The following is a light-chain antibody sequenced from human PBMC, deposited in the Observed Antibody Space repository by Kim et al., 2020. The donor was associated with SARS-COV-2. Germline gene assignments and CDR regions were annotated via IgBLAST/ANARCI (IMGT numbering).Light chain of an antibody. CDR3: ISYTRSTTLV. J-gene: IGLJ2*01. CDR1: CSDVGDYAY. Sequence: GQSITISCTAICSDVGDYAYASWYQQPPGKAPKLMVYDVNNRPSGVSNRFSGATSGNTPSLTISGLQAEDEGDYYCISYTRSTTLVFGGGTQLTVL. CDR2: DVN. V-gene: IGLV2-14*03.